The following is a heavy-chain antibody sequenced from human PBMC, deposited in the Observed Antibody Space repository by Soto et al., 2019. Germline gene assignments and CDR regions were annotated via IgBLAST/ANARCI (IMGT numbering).Heavy chain of an antibody. D-gene: IGHD2-15*01. Sequence: QVQLVQSGAEVRKPGASVTISCKTSGYTFAMHYIHWVRQAPGQGLEWMGMINPNDGSTNYVQRFQVRVTMIRDTSTRTVFLNMSRLTSDDPAVFFCAREDGGGGRRHDFWGQGTLITVSS. CDR2: INPNDGST. CDR1: GYTFAMHY. V-gene: IGHV1-46*01. J-gene: IGHJ4*02. CDR3: AREDGGGGRRHDF.